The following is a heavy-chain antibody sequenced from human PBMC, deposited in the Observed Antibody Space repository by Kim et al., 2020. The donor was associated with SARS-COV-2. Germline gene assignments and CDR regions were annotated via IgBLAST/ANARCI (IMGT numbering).Heavy chain of an antibody. CDR3: ARVQRITVFGVVIEGDGRDV. D-gene: IGHD3-3*01. Sequence: SETLSLTCAVSGGSISSSNWWSWVRQPPGKGLEWIGEIYHSGSTNYNPSLKSRATISVDKSKNQCSLKLSSVTAADTAVYYCARVQRITVFGVVIEGDGRDVWGQGTTVTVSS. V-gene: IGHV4-4*02. J-gene: IGHJ6*02. CDR1: GGSISSSNW. CDR2: IYHSGST.